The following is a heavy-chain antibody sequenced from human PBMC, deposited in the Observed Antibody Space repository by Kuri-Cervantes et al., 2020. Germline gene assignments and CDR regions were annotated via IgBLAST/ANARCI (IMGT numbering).Heavy chain of an antibody. Sequence: ASVKVSCKASRYTFTSYYMHCVRQGHGQGLEWLGIINPSGGSTSYAQKFQGRVTMTRDTSTSTVYMELSSLRSEDTAVYYCAREWLRPDYGGNSRGFGYWGQGTLVTVSS. J-gene: IGHJ4*02. D-gene: IGHD4-23*01. CDR1: RYTFTSYY. V-gene: IGHV1-46*01. CDR3: AREWLRPDYGGNSRGFGY. CDR2: INPSGGST.